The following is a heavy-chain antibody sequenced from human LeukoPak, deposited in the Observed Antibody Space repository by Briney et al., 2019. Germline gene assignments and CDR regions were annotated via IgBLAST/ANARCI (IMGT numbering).Heavy chain of an antibody. Sequence: KLSETLSLTCTVSGGSISSSSYYWGWIRQPPGKGLEWIGSIYYSGSTYYNPSLKSRVTISVDTSKNQFSLKLSSVTAADTAVYYCARVVGIGSSYFDYWGQGTLVTVSS. CDR1: GGSISSSSYY. V-gene: IGHV4-39*07. CDR2: IYYSGST. CDR3: ARVVGIGSSYFDY. J-gene: IGHJ4*02. D-gene: IGHD1-26*01.